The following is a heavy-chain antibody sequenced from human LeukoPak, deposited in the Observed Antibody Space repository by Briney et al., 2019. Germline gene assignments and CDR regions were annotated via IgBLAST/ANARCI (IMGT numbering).Heavy chain of an antibody. Sequence: PGGSLRLSCAASGFTFSTYSMTWVRQAPGKGLEWVSYISSSSYTIYYADSVKGRFTASRDNAKNSLYLQMNSLRAEDTAVYYCALYYGSGSYGGHWGQGTLVTVSS. CDR3: ALYYGSGSYGGH. V-gene: IGHV3-48*01. CDR1: GFTFSTYS. CDR2: ISSSSYTI. D-gene: IGHD3-10*01. J-gene: IGHJ4*02.